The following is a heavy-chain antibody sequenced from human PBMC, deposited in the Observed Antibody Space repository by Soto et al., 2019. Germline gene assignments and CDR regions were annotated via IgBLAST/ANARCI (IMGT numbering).Heavy chain of an antibody. Sequence: ASVKVSCKASGYIFTSYAMHWVRQAPGQRLEWMGWINAGNGNTKYSQKFQGRVTITRDASASTAYMELSSLRSEDTAVYYCARVGAAAGPYYFDYWGQGTLVTVAS. D-gene: IGHD6-13*01. J-gene: IGHJ4*02. CDR3: ARVGAAAGPYYFDY. CDR2: INAGNGNT. CDR1: GYIFTSYA. V-gene: IGHV1-3*01.